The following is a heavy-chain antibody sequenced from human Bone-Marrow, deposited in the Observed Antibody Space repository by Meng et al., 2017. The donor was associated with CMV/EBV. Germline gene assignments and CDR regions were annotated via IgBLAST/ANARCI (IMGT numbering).Heavy chain of an antibody. D-gene: IGHD2-2*01. J-gene: IGHJ6*02. Sequence: ASVKVSCKTSGYTFTNFGVSWVRQAPGQGLEWMGWISAYNGNTNYAQKLQARVTMTTDTSTSTAYMELRSLRSDDTAVYYCARDRVVVPAAHGDYYYGMDVWGQGTTVTVSS. CDR2: ISAYNGNT. CDR3: ARDRVVVPAAHGDYYYGMDV. V-gene: IGHV1-18*01. CDR1: GYTFTNFG.